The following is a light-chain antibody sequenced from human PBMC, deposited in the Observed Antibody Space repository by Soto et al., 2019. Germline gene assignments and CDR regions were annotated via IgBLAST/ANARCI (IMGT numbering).Light chain of an antibody. V-gene: IGLV2-14*01. CDR1: SSDVGGYNY. CDR2: DVT. J-gene: IGLJ1*01. CDR3: SSYTSSSTLLFL. Sequence: QSALTQPASVSGSPGQSITISCTGTSSDVGGYNYVSWYQQHPGKAPKLMIYDVTNRPSGVSNRFSVSKSANTASLTISGLQAADEADYYCSSYTSSSTLLFLFGTGTKLTVL.